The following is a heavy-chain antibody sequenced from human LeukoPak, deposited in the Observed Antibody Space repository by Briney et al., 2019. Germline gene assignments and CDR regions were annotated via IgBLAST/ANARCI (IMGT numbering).Heavy chain of an antibody. CDR2: ISGTSSYM. CDR1: GFTFTSYS. V-gene: IGHV3-21*01. CDR3: ARDLHYYGSGP. Sequence: GGSLRLSCAASGFTFTSYSMSWVRQAPGKGLDWVSGISGTSSYMYYGDSVKGRFTVSRDNAKNSLYLQMESLRVEDTAVYYCARDLHYYGSGPWGQGTLVTVSS. D-gene: IGHD3-10*01. J-gene: IGHJ5*02.